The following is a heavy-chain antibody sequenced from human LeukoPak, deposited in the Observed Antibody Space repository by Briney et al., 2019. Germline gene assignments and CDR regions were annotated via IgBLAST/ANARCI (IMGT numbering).Heavy chain of an antibody. CDR2: IKHDESEK. CDR1: GFSFNSDW. Sequence: GGSLRLSRAASGFSFNSDWMDWVCQAPGKGLEWVANIKHDESEKNYLDSVKGRFTISRDNAQNSLYLQMNGLRVEDTAVYYCTRRLDDWGQGTLVTVSS. CDR3: TRRLDD. J-gene: IGHJ4*02. D-gene: IGHD3-16*01. V-gene: IGHV3-7*01.